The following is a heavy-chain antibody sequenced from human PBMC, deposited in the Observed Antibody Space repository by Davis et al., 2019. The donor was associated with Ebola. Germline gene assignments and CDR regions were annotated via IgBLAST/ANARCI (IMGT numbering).Heavy chain of an antibody. J-gene: IGHJ2*01. CDR2: INHSGST. CDR3: ARGGYRGGTRWYFDL. CDR1: GFTFGDYG. Sequence: ESLKISCAASGFTFGDYGMSWIRQPPGKGLEWIGEINHSGSTNYNPSLKSRVTISVDTSKNQFSLKLSSVTAADTAVYYCARGGYRGGTRWYFDLWGRGTLVTVSS. D-gene: IGHD5-24*01. V-gene: IGHV4-34*01.